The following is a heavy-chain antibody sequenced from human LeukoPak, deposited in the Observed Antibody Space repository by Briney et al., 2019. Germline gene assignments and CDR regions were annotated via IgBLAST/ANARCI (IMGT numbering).Heavy chain of an antibody. CDR2: ISGDGGST. CDR1: GFTFDDYA. CDR3: AKDWGAYYDSSGFYSGDFDY. J-gene: IGHJ4*02. V-gene: IGHV3-43*02. Sequence: GGSLRLSCAASGFTFDDYAMHWVRQAPGKGLEWVSLISGDGGSTYYADSVKGRFTISRDNSKNSLYLQMNSLRTEDTALYYCAKDWGAYYDSSGFYSGDFDYWGQGALVTVSS. D-gene: IGHD3-22*01.